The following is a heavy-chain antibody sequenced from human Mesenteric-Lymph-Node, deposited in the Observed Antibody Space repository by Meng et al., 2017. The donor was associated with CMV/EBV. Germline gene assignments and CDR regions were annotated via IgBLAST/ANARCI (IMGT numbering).Heavy chain of an antibody. Sequence: SETLSLTCTVSGYSISSGYYWGWIRQPPGKGLEWIGSIYHTGNTYYNPSLKSRVTISVDTSKNQFSLKLSSVSAADTAVYYCARAGVYSSSWLYFDYWGQGTLVTVSS. J-gene: IGHJ4*02. CDR3: ARAGVYSSSWLYFDY. D-gene: IGHD6-13*01. CDR1: GYSISSGYY. CDR2: IYHTGNT. V-gene: IGHV4-38-2*02.